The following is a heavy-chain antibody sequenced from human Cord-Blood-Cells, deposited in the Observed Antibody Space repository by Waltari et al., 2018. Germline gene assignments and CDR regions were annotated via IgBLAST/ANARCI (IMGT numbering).Heavy chain of an antibody. CDR1: GGTFSSYA. D-gene: IGHD5-12*01. V-gene: IGHV1-69*01. CDR2: SIPNFGTA. Sequence: QVQLVQSGAEVKKPGSSVKVSCKASGGTFSSYAISWVRQAPGQGLEWMGGSIPNFGTANYAQKFQGRVTITADESTSTAYMELSSLRSEDTAVYYCARGGYSGYDYYYYYGMDVWGQGTTVTVSS. CDR3: ARGGYSGYDYYYYYGMDV. J-gene: IGHJ6*02.